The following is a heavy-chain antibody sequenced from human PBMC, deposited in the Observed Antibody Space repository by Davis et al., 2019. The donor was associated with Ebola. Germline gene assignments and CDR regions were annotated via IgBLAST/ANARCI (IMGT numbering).Heavy chain of an antibody. CDR3: ARGTSIAAAGTATYYYYGMDV. D-gene: IGHD6-13*01. CDR2: IYYSGST. CDR1: GGSISSYY. J-gene: IGHJ6*02. Sequence: SETLSLTCTVSGGSISSYYWSWIRQPPGKGLEWIGYIYYSGSTNYNPSLKSRVTISVDTSKNQFSLKLSSVTAADTAVYYCARGTSIAAAGTATYYYYGMDVWGQGTTVTVSS. V-gene: IGHV4-59*01.